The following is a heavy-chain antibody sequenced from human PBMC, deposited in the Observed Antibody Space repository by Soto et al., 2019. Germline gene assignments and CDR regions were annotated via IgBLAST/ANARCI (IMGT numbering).Heavy chain of an antibody. CDR3: VRDYYDTTGYPNTFDM. V-gene: IGHV3-21*01. D-gene: IGHD3-16*01. J-gene: IGHJ3*02. Sequence: GGSLRLSCAASGFTLSRHTMNWVRQAPGKGLEWVSFIGSRTSDIYYADSVKGRFTISRDNAKNSLYLDLTRLRAEDTAVYFCVRDYYDTTGYPNTFDMWGQGTMVTVSS. CDR1: GFTLSRHT. CDR2: IGSRTSDI.